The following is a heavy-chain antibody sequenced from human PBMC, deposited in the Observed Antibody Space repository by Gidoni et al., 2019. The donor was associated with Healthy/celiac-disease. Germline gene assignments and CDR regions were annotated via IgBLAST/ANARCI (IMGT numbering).Heavy chain of an antibody. J-gene: IGHJ4*02. V-gene: IGHV3-23*01. CDR1: GFAFSSYA. D-gene: IGHD2-2*01. CDR2: ISGSGGST. CDR3: AKELGYCSSTSCYAPYFDY. Sequence: EVQLLESGGGLVQPGGSLSLSCAASGFAFSSYAMSWVRQAQGKGLEWVSAISGSGGSTYYADAVKDRFTISRDNSKNTRYLQMNSLRAEDTAVYYCAKELGYCSSTSCYAPYFDYWGQGTLVTVSS.